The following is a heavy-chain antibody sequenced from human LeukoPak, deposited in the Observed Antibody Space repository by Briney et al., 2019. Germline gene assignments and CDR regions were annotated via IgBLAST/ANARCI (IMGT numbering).Heavy chain of an antibody. V-gene: IGHV3-30*04. CDR1: GFTFSSYA. J-gene: IGHJ6*04. D-gene: IGHD2-2*01. Sequence: PGGSLRLSCAASGFTFSSYAMHWVRQAPGKGLEWVAVISYDGSNKYYADSVKGRFTISRDNSKNTLYLQMNSLRAEDTAVYYCAREPADYYYYYGTDVWGKGTTVTVSS. CDR3: AREPADYYYYYGTDV. CDR2: ISYDGSNK.